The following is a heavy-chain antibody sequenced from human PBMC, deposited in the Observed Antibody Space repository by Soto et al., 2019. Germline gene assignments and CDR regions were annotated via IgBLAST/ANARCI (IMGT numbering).Heavy chain of an antibody. J-gene: IGHJ3*01. D-gene: IGHD3-22*01. CDR1: GFTFGSYE. CDR3: VRDAYYYDSTSRAFDF. CDR2: ISSSGSTI. V-gene: IGHV3-48*03. Sequence: GGSLRLSCAPSGFTFGSYEMNWVRQAPGKGLEWVSYISSSGSTIYYADSVKGRFTISRDNDKNSLHLQMNSLRADDTAVYYCVRDAYYYDSTSRAFDFWGQGTMVTGS.